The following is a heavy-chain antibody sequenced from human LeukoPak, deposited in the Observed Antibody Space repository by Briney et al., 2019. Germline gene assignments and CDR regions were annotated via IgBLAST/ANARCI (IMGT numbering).Heavy chain of an antibody. J-gene: IGHJ6*02. V-gene: IGHV1-8*01. Sequence: WASVKVSCKASGYTFTSYDINWVRQATGQGLEWMGWMNPNSGNTGYAQKFQGRVTMTRNTSISTAYMELSSLRSEDTAVYYRARDPCGGDRLPYYYGMDVWGQGTTVTVSS. D-gene: IGHD2-21*02. CDR1: GYTFTSYD. CDR3: ARDPCGGDRLPYYYGMDV. CDR2: MNPNSGNT.